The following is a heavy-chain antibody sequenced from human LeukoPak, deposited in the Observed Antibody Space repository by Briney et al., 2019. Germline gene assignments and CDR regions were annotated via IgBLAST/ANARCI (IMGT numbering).Heavy chain of an antibody. CDR2: MNPNSGNT. Sequence: ASAKVSCKASGYTFTSYDINWVRQATGQGLEWMGWMNPNSGNTGYAQKFQGRVTITRNTSISTAYMELSSLRSEDTAVYYCARAIGVVGATDYDAFDIWGQGTMVTVSS. D-gene: IGHD1-26*01. CDR1: GYTFTSYD. J-gene: IGHJ3*02. V-gene: IGHV1-8*03. CDR3: ARAIGVVGATDYDAFDI.